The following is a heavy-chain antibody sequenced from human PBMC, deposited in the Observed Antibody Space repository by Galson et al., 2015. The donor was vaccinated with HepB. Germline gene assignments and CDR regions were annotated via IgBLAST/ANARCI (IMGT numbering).Heavy chain of an antibody. CDR2: VYYSGVT. CDR1: GASTSSSSYY. D-gene: IGHD3-16*02. CDR3: ARALGGSYFYGLDV. J-gene: IGHJ6*02. Sequence: ETLSLTCTVSGASTSSSSYYWNWIRQSPEKGLEWIGSVYYSGVTYYNPSLQSRVTISVDTSKNQFSLRLNSVTATDTDLYYCARALGGSYFYGLDVWGQGTTVAVSS. V-gene: IGHV4-39*01.